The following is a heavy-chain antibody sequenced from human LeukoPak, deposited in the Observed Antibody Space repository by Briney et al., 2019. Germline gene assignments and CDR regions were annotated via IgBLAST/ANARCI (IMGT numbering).Heavy chain of an antibody. CDR2: IRSKAYGETI. CDR1: GFTFGDYP. Sequence: GGSLRLSCTGSGFTFGDYPIKWVRQAPGKGLEWVGFIRSKAYGETIEYVVSVKGRFTISRDDSKSIAYLEMNSLKTEDTAVYYCARSIFGVVIDYRGGGGMVTVS. V-gene: IGHV3-49*04. J-gene: IGHJ4*02. CDR3: ARSIFGVVIDY. D-gene: IGHD3-3*01.